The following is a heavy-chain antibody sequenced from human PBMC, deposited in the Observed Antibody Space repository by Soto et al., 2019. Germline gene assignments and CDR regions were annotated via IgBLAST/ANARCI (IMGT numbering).Heavy chain of an antibody. CDR2: ISGSGGST. D-gene: IGHD3-9*01. V-gene: IGHV3-23*01. CDR3: AKLYFYSDWRTGAILKWLDL. Sequence: PGGPLRLSWAASGFXISNSHMICVRQAPGKGLEWVSAISGSGGSTYYADSVKGRFTISRDNSKNTLYLQMNSLRAEETAVYYCAKLYFYSDWRTGAILKWLDLLVKGSLDTVSS. J-gene: IGHJ5*02. CDR1: GFXISNSH.